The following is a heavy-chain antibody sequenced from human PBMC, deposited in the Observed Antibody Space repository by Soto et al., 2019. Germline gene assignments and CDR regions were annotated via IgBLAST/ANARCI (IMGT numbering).Heavy chain of an antibody. CDR1: GFTFSFYT. CDR3: VREGGDLRGSGVFDY. CDR2: ISRGGSTI. V-gene: IGHV3-48*01. D-gene: IGHD6-19*01. J-gene: IGHJ4*02. Sequence: GGSLRLSCAASGFTFSFYTMNWVRQTPGKGLEWLAYISRGGSTIYYADSVKGRFTVSRDNANNSLSLQLNSLRREDTAVYYCVREGGDLRGSGVFDYWGQGTLVTVSS.